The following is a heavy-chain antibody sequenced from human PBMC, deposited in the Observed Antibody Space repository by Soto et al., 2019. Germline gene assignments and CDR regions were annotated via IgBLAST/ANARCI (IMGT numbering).Heavy chain of an antibody. Sequence: QVQLVQSGAEEKKPGASVKDSCKASGYTFTGYAMHLVPQSPGQRLEWMGWINAGNGHTKYSQTFQSRVTNTRDTSDSTAYMELSSLRSEDTSVFYSSRAAAVAPDFDYWGQRPLITVSS. CDR2: INAGNGHT. CDR1: GYTFTGYA. J-gene: IGHJ4*02. CDR3: SRAAAVAPDFDY. D-gene: IGHD6-19*01. V-gene: IGHV1-3*05.